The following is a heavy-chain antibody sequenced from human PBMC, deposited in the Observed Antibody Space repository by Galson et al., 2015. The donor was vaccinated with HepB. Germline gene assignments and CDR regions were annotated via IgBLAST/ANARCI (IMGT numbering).Heavy chain of an antibody. Sequence: SLRLSCAASGFTFSGSAIHWGRQASGRGLEWVGRIGSKADSYATAYTASVQGRFTISRDDSKNTAYLQMKRLKTEDTAVYYCIRLGNLVGYSSSWGQGTLVTVSS. CDR3: IRLGNLVGYSSS. CDR1: GFTFSGSA. D-gene: IGHD6-13*01. CDR2: IGSKADSYAT. V-gene: IGHV3-73*01. J-gene: IGHJ4*02.